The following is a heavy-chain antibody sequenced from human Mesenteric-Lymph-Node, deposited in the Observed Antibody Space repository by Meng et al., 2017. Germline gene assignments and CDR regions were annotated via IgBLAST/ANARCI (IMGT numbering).Heavy chain of an antibody. CDR3: AHDSSGYYLAAAFDI. J-gene: IGHJ3*02. CDR1: GYTFTSYD. Sequence: ASVKVSCKASGYTFTSYDINWVRQATGQGLEWMGWMNPNSGNTGYAQKFQGRVTMTRNTSISTAYMELSSLRSEDTAVYYCAHDSSGYYLAAAFDIWGQGTMVTVSS. CDR2: MNPNSGNT. D-gene: IGHD3-22*01. V-gene: IGHV1-8*01.